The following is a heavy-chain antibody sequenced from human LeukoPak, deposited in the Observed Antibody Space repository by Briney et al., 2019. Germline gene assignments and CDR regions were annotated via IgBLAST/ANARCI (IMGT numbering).Heavy chain of an antibody. Sequence: GGSLRLSCAASGFTFDDYGMSWVRQAPGKGLEWVANIKQDGSEKYYVDSVKGQFTISRDNAKNSLYLQMNSLRAEDTAVYYCARGITIRVLDYWGQGTLVTVSS. CDR1: GFTFDDYG. V-gene: IGHV3-7*01. CDR3: ARGITIRVLDY. CDR2: IKQDGSEK. J-gene: IGHJ4*02. D-gene: IGHD3-10*01.